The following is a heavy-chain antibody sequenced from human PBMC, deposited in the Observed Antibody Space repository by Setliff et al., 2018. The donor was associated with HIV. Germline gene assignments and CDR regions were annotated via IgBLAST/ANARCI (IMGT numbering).Heavy chain of an antibody. J-gene: IGHJ6*03. CDR3: TRVREVPAAIPDYYYMDV. D-gene: IGHD2-2*02. V-gene: IGHV3-49*04. Sequence: GGSLRLSCAASGFTFSSYALHWVRQAPGKGLEWVGFIRSKAYGGTTEYAASVKGRFTISRDDSKSIAYLQMNSPKTEDTAVYYCTRVREVPAAIPDYYYMDVWGKGTTVTVS. CDR1: GFTFSSYA. CDR2: IRSKAYGGTT.